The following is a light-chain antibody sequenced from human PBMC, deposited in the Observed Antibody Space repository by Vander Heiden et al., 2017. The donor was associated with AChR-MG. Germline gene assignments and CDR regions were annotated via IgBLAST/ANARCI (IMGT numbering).Light chain of an antibody. CDR3: SSYASTNSLL. CDR1: TSDVGDYNY. V-gene: IGLV2-14*01. CDR2: DVT. Sequence: QSDLSQPASVSGSPGQTITISCTGTTSDVGDYNYVSWYQQHPGKVPKLLIYDVTNRPSGVSNRFSGSKSGNTASLTISGLQAEDEADYYCSSYASTNSLLFGGGTRLTVL. J-gene: IGLJ3*02.